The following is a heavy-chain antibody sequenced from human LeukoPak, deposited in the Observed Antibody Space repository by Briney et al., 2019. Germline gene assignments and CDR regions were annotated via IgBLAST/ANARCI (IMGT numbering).Heavy chain of an antibody. V-gene: IGHV4-39*01. CDR1: GGSMTNISNF. CDR3: ARLAGNLYSGSALRYFAL. CDR2: IYYNDNN. D-gene: IGHD3-10*01. J-gene: IGHJ2*01. Sequence: SETLSLTCYVSGGSMTNISNFWGWIRQSPGKGMEYIGHIYYNDNNWSSPSLRSRVTMSIDTSKTQFSLKLNSVTASDSGVYSCARLAGNLYSGSALRYFALGGGGTLVTASS.